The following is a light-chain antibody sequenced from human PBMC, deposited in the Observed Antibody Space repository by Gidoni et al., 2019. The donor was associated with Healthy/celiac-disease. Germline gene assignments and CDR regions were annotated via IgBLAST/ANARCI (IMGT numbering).Light chain of an antibody. CDR3: QQYNSSIT. CDR2: KAS. V-gene: IGKV1-5*03. Sequence: IQMTQSPSTLSASVGERVTITCRASQSISSWMAWYQQKPGKAPKLLSYKASSLESGVPSRCSGSGSGTEFTLTISSLQPDDFATYYCQQYNSSITFGQGTRLEIK. J-gene: IGKJ5*01. CDR1: QSISSW.